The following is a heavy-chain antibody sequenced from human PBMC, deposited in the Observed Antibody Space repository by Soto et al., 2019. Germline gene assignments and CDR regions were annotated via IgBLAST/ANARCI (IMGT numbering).Heavy chain of an antibody. V-gene: IGHV4-59*08. D-gene: IGHD3-16*01. J-gene: IGHJ6*03. CDR1: GGSISSYY. CDR2: IYNSGST. Sequence: KPSETLSLTCTVSGGSISSYYWSWIRQPPGKGLEWIGYIYNSGSTIYNPSLKSRVTISEDTSKNQFSLKLSSVTAADTAVYYCARHYGRQYYYYYMDVWGKGTTVTVSS. CDR3: ARHYGRQYYYYYMDV.